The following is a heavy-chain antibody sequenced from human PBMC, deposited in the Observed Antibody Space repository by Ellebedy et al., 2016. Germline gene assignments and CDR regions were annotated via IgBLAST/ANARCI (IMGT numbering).Heavy chain of an antibody. CDR2: IYYSGST. Sequence: SETLSLTXTVSGYSISSGYYWGWIRQPPGKGLEWIGSIYYSGSTYYNPSLKSRVTISVDTSKNQFSLKLSSVTAADTAVYYCARLIGSGWYLGIDYWGQGTLVTVSS. CDR1: GYSISSGYY. J-gene: IGHJ4*02. CDR3: ARLIGSGWYLGIDY. V-gene: IGHV4-38-2*02. D-gene: IGHD6-19*01.